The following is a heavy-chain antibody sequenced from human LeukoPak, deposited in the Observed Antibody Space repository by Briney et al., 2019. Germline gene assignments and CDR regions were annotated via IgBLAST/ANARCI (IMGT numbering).Heavy chain of an antibody. CDR1: GGSISSYY. CDR2: IYTSGST. D-gene: IGHD5-18*01. CDR3: AREERGYSYGYKYYFDY. V-gene: IGHV4-4*07. Sequence: SETLSLTCTVSGGSISSYYWSWIRQPAGKGLEWIGRIYTSGSTNYNPSLKSRVTMSVDTSKNQFSLKLSSVTAADTAVYYCAREERGYSYGYKYYFDYWGQGTLVTVSS. J-gene: IGHJ4*02.